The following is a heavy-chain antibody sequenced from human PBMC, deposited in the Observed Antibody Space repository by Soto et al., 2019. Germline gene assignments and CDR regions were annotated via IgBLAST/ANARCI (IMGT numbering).Heavy chain of an antibody. CDR1: GGSISSYY. J-gene: IGHJ5*02. CDR3: AIHSGYYGVGWFDP. V-gene: IGHV4-4*07. CDR2: IYTSGST. Sequence: PSETLSLTCTVSGGSISSYYWSWIRQPAGKGLEWIGRIYTSGSTNYNPSLKSRVTMSVDTSKNQFSLKLSSVTAADTAVYYCAIHSGYYGVGWFDPWGQGTLVTVSS. D-gene: IGHD3-22*01.